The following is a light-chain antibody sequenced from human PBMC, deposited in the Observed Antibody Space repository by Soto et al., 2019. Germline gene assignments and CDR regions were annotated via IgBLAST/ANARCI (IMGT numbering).Light chain of an antibody. Sequence: DIVMTQSPATLSVSPGERATLSYRASQSISNNLAWYQQKPGQAPRLLIYDASTRATGVPARFSGSGSGTEFTLTISSLQSEDFAVYYCQQCTNWPPYTFGQGTKLEIK. CDR2: DAS. V-gene: IGKV3-15*01. J-gene: IGKJ2*01. CDR3: QQCTNWPPYT. CDR1: QSISNN.